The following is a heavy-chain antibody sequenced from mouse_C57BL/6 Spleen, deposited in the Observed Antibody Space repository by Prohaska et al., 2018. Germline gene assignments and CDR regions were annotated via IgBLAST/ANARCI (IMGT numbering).Heavy chain of an antibody. V-gene: IGHV11-2*01. J-gene: IGHJ1*03. CDR3: TRYGSSYWYFEV. CDR2: INSDGSAI. CDR1: GFTFSGFW. Sequence: GQPGGSRGLSCEGSGFTFSGFWMSWVRQTPGKTLEWIGDINSDGSAINYAPSIKDRFTIFRDNDKSTLYLQMSNVRAEDTATYFCTRYGSSYWYFEVWRTGTTVTVSS. D-gene: IGHD1-1*01.